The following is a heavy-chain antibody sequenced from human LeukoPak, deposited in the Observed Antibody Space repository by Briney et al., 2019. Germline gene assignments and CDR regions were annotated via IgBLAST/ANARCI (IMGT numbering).Heavy chain of an antibody. CDR2: IYYSGST. J-gene: IGHJ6*02. V-gene: IGHV4-61*08. CDR1: GGSLRSSGHW. D-gene: IGHD6-19*01. CDR3: ARMSSGWYGYYYYGMDV. Sequence: SETLSLTCTVSGGSLRSSGHWWVWIRQPPGKGLEWIGYIYYSGSTIYNPSLKSRVTISVDTSKNQFSLKLSSVTAADTAVYYCARMSSGWYGYYYYGMDVWGQGTTVTVSS.